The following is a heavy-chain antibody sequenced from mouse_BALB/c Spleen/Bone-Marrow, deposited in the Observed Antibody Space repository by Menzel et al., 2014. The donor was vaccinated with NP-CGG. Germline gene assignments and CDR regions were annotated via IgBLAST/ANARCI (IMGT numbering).Heavy chain of an antibody. CDR3: AREDGLWYFDV. J-gene: IGHJ1*01. Sequence: QVQLQQSGAELMKPGASAKISCKATGYTFSSYWIEWVKQRPGRGLEWIGEILPGSGSTNYNEKFKGKATFTADTSSNTAYMQLSSLTSEDSAVYYCAREDGLWYFDVWGAGTTVTVSS. V-gene: IGHV1-9*01. CDR2: ILPGSGST. CDR1: GYTFSSYW. D-gene: IGHD1-1*01.